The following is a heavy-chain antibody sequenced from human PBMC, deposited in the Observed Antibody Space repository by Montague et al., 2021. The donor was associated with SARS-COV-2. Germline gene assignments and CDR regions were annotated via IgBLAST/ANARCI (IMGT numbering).Heavy chain of an antibody. D-gene: IGHD2-2*02. J-gene: IGHJ6*02. CDR1: GGSISSSSYY. CDR3: AREPSRQLLLYPVGDYYYGMDV. Sequence: SETLSLTCTVSGGSISSSSYYWGWIRQPPGKGLEWIGSIYYSGSTYYNPSHKSRVTISVDTSKNQFSLKLNSVTAADTAVYYCAREPSRQLLLYPVGDYYYGMDVWGQGTTVTVSS. CDR2: IYYSGST. V-gene: IGHV4-39*07.